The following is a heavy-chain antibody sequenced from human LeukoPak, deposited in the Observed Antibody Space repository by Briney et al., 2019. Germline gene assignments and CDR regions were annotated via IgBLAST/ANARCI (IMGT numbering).Heavy chain of an antibody. V-gene: IGHV3-30*02. D-gene: IGHD3-10*01. CDR3: AKDGVSSSVWAFDI. CDR2: IRNDGSNK. Sequence: GGSLRLSCAASGFIFSTYGMHWVRQAPGKGLEWVAFIRNDGSNKYYVDSVKGRFTISRDNSRNTLYLYMNSLRAEDTAVYYCAKDGVSSSVWAFDIWGQGTMVTVSS. J-gene: IGHJ3*02. CDR1: GFIFSTYG.